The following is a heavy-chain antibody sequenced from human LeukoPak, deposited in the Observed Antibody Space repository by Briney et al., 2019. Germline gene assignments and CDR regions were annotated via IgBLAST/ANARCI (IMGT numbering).Heavy chain of an antibody. CDR3: AREYYRSSGRRGYCDN. CDR2: VSGSGGVT. Sequence: GGSLRLSCGASGFTFSKYAMSWVRQAPGKGLEWVSGVSGSGGVTYYADSVKGRFTISRDNSKNTLHLQMNSLRAEDTAVYYCAREYYRSSGRRGYCDNWGQGTLVTVSS. V-gene: IGHV3-23*01. D-gene: IGHD3-22*01. J-gene: IGHJ4*02. CDR1: GFTFSKYA.